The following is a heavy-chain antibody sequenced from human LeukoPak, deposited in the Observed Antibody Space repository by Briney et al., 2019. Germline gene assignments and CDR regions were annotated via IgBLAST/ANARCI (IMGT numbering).Heavy chain of an antibody. D-gene: IGHD6-13*01. J-gene: IGHJ3*02. CDR3: ASVRQPYAFDI. CDR2: IKEDGSEK. V-gene: IGHV3-7*01. Sequence: GGSLRLSCAPSGFTFSSYWMTWVRQAPGKGLEWVANIKEDGSEKYYVDSVKGRFTISRDNAKNSLYLQMNSLRAEDTAVYYCASVRQPYAFDIWGQGTMVTVSS. CDR1: GFTFSSYW.